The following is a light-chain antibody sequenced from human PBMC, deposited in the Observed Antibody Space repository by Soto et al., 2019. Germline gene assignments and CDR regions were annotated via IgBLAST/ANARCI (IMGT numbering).Light chain of an antibody. CDR2: GAS. J-gene: IGKJ5*01. Sequence: DIVLTHSPGPLSFSPGERATLPCRASQSVSSRYLAWYQQKPGQAPRLLFYGASSRATGIPDRFSGSGSGTDFTLTISSLEPEDFAVYYCQQRSNWPITFGQGTRLEIK. V-gene: IGKV3D-20*02. CDR1: QSVSSRY. CDR3: QQRSNWPIT.